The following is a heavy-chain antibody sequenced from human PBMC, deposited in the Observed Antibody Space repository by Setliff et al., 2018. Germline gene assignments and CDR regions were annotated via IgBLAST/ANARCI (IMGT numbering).Heavy chain of an antibody. D-gene: IGHD5-18*01. CDR1: GGSISSGGYY. J-gene: IGHJ3*02. V-gene: IGHV4-31*03. CDR2: IYYSGNT. CDR3: ARVPRFTDTRNAFDI. Sequence: SETLSLTCTVSGGSISSGGYYWSWIRQHPGKGLEWIGYIYYSGNTYYNPSLKSRVTISVDTSRNQFSLKLSSVTAADTAVYYCARVPRFTDTRNAFDIWGQGTMVTVSS.